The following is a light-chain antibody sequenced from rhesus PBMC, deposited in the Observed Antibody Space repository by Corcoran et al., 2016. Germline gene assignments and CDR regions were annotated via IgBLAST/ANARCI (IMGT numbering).Light chain of an antibody. Sequence: QVILTQSPATLSLSPGERATLSCRASQSVSSYLAWYQQQPGQAPRLLIYGASSRAPGTPDRFRGSGAGKEFTLTSSSLEPEEFAVYYCQKYSSSPTFGGGTKVEIK. CDR3: QKYSSSPT. V-gene: IGKV3-53*01. CDR1: QSVSSY. CDR2: GAS. J-gene: IGKJ4*01.